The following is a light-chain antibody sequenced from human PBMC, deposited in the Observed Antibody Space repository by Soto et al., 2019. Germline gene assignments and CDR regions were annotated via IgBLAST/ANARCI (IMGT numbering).Light chain of an antibody. CDR2: EVT. CDR3: SSYTIGSTYV. J-gene: IGLJ1*01. Sequence: QSALTQPASVSASPGQSITISCTGTSSDVGTYDDVSWYRQHPGKAPRLLIYEVTSRPSGVSNRFSGSKSGDTASLTISGLQAEDEGDYYCSSYTIGSTYVFGSGTKVTVL. CDR1: SSDVGTYDD. V-gene: IGLV2-14*01.